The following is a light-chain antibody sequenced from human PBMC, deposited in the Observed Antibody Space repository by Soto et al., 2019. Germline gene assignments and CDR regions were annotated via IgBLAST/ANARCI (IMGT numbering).Light chain of an antibody. Sequence: QSALTQPASVSGSPGQSITISCTGTSSDVGRYNLVSWYQQHPGKAPKLMIYEVSKRPSGVSNRFSGSKSGNTASLTISGLQAEDEADYYCCSYAGSHWVFGGGTKLTVL. CDR2: EVS. CDR3: CSYAGSHWV. V-gene: IGLV2-23*02. J-gene: IGLJ2*01. CDR1: SSDVGRYNL.